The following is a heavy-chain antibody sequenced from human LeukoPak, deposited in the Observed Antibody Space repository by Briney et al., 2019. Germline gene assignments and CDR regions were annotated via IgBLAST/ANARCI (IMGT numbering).Heavy chain of an antibody. V-gene: IGHV4-59*01. CDR2: IYYSGST. D-gene: IGHD5-12*01. CDR1: GGSISSYY. Sequence: PSETLSLTCTVSGGSISSYYWSWIRQPPGKGLEWIGYIYYSGSTNYNPSLKSRVTISVDTSKNQFSLKLSSVTAADTAVYYCARQASGYDDYFDYWGQGTLVTVSS. CDR3: ARQASGYDDYFDY. J-gene: IGHJ4*02.